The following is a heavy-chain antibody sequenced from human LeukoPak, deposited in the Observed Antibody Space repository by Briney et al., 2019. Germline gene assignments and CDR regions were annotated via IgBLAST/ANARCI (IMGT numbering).Heavy chain of an antibody. Sequence: KTSETLSLTCTVSGGSISSGGYYWSWIRQPPGKGLEWIGYIYHSGSTYYNPPLKSRVTISVDRSKNQFSLKLSSVTAADTAVYYCARDSPVGASTGDYWGQGTLVTVSS. CDR3: ARDSPVGASTGDY. CDR2: IYHSGST. J-gene: IGHJ4*02. V-gene: IGHV4-30-2*01. D-gene: IGHD1-26*01. CDR1: GGSISSGGYY.